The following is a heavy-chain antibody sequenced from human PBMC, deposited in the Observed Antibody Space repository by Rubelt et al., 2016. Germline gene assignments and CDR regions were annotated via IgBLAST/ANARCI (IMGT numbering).Heavy chain of an antibody. CDR2: ISGSGYST. Sequence: EVQLLESGGDLVQPGGSLRLSCAASGFTFSNYAMTWVRQAPGKGLEWVSGISGSGYSTYYADSVKGRFTISRDNSKNTLYLQMNSLRAEDTALYYCARDPGPVDWLPYYFDYWGQGTLVTVSS. CDR3: ARDPGPVDWLPYYFDY. V-gene: IGHV3-23*01. J-gene: IGHJ4*02. D-gene: IGHD3-9*01. CDR1: GFTFSNYA.